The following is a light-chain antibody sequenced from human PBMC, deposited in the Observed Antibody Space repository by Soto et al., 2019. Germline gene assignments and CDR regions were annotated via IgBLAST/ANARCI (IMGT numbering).Light chain of an antibody. J-gene: IGLJ2*01. CDR2: QDN. Sequence: SYELTQAPSVSVSPGQTASITCSGDKLGDKYVSWHQQKPGQSPVVVIYQDNKRPSGIPERFSGSNSGDTATLTISGTQAMDEADYYCQAWDSSTVVFGGGTKLTVL. CDR1: KLGDKY. CDR3: QAWDSSTVV. V-gene: IGLV3-1*01.